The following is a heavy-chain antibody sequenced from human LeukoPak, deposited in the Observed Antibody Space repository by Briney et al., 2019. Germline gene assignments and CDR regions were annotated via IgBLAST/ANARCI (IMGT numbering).Heavy chain of an antibody. CDR2: ISGSGDNT. CDR1: GFTFSSYA. D-gene: IGHD6-13*01. Sequence: GGSLRLSCAASGFTFSSYAMNWVRQAPGKGLEWVSAISGSGDNTYYADSVKGRFTISRDNSKSTLYLQMNSLRADDTAVYYCAKDRGRGSSSWYGNYYAMDVWGQGTTVTVSS. J-gene: IGHJ6*02. CDR3: AKDRGRGSSSWYGNYYAMDV. V-gene: IGHV3-23*01.